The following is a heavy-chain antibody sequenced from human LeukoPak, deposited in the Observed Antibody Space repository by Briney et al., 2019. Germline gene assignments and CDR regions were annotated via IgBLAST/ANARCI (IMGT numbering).Heavy chain of an antibody. V-gene: IGHV3-7*01. Sequence: GGSLRLSCAASGFTFSSYWMSWVRQAPGKGLEWVANIKQDGSEKYYVDSVKGRFTISRDNAKNSLYLQMNSLRAEDTAVYYCARDGITMIESAFDIWGQGTMVTVSS. CDR2: IKQDGSEK. D-gene: IGHD3-22*01. CDR1: GFTFSSYW. J-gene: IGHJ3*02. CDR3: ARDGITMIESAFDI.